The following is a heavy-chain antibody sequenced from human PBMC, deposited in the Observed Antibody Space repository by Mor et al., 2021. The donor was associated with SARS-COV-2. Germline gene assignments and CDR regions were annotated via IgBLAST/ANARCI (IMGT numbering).Heavy chain of an antibody. V-gene: IGHV4-30-4*01. Sequence: YIYYSGNTYYNPSLKSRVTISVDTSKNQYSLKLSSVTAAVSAVYYCASGSVKYVFWRGYYTGACWFDPWGQGTLVTVSS. CDR2: IYYSGNT. D-gene: IGHD3-3*01. J-gene: IGHJ5*02. CDR3: ASGSVKYVFWRGYYTGACWFDP.